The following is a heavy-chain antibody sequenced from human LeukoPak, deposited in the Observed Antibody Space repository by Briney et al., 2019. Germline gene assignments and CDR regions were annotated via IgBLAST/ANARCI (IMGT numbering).Heavy chain of an antibody. V-gene: IGHV3-23*01. CDR3: AKGRGGSGYWASDY. Sequence: PEAPLRLSCAASGFTFTSYAMNWVRQTPGKGLEWVSGISGSSGTTYYADSVKGRFTISRDNSKNTLYLQMNSLRAEDTAVYHCAKGRGGSGYWASDYWGRGTLVTVSS. J-gene: IGHJ4*02. D-gene: IGHD3-22*01. CDR2: ISGSSGTT. CDR1: GFTFTSYA.